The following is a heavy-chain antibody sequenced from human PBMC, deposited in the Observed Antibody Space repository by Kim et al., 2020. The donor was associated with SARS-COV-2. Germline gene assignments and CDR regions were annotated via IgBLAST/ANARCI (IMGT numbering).Heavy chain of an antibody. CDR2: IGTVGDT. D-gene: IGHD1-26*01. V-gene: IGHV3-13*04. CDR3: ARASHSGRYPFIYYGMDV. CDR1: GFTFSSYD. Sequence: GGSLRLSCAASGFTFSSYDIHWVRQPTGKGLEWVSAIGTVGDTYYSGSMKGRFTISRDNAKNSLYLQMNSLRAGDTAVYYCARASHSGRYPFIYYGMDV. J-gene: IGHJ6*01.